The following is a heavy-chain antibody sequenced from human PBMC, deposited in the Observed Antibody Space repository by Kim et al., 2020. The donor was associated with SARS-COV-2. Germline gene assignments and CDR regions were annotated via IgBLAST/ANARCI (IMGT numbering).Heavy chain of an antibody. D-gene: IGHD1-26*01. J-gene: IGHJ4*02. Sequence: SYSPAVQGQVTISADKSISTAYLQWSSLKASDTAMYYCARGLLLDTEGDYWGQGTLVTVSS. V-gene: IGHV5-51*01. CDR3: ARGLLLDTEGDY.